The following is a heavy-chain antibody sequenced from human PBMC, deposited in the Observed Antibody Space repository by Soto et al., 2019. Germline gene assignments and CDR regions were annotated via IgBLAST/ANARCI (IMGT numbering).Heavy chain of an antibody. Sequence: GWSLRLSCAASGFTFSNYGMQLVRQAPGKGLEWVAVISNDGNYKHHADSVKGRFTISRDNSKNTLYLQMNSLGAEDTAVYYCVKDVSRSWYGAEYWGKGTLVTVS. V-gene: IGHV3-30*18. CDR1: GFTFSNYG. J-gene: IGHJ4*02. CDR2: ISNDGNYK. CDR3: VKDVSRSWYGAEY. D-gene: IGHD6-13*01.